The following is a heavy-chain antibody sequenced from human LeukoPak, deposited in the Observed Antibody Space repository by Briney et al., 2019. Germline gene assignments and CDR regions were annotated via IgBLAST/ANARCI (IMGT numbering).Heavy chain of an antibody. CDR1: GFNIYNYA. CDR3: AIIDGVGPKDY. V-gene: IGHV3-23*01. D-gene: IGHD3-3*01. CDR2: IGGSGVSK. J-gene: IGHJ4*02. Sequence: GGSLRLSCAVSGFNIYNYAMTWVRQAPGKGLEWVSAIGGSGVSKFYGDSVKGRFTTSRDNSKNTVDLQMNSLRVEDTAIYYCAIIDGVGPKDYWGQGTLVTVSS.